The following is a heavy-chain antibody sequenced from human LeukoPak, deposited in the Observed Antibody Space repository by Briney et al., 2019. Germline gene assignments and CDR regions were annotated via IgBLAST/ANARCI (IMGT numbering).Heavy chain of an antibody. Sequence: GGSVRLSCAASGFTFSSYEMNWVRQAPGKGLEWVSSISSSSSYIYYADSVKGRFTISRDNAKNSLYLQMNSLRAEDTAVYYCARYDDSSGYYSYYYYYMDVWGKGTTVTISS. CDR2: ISSSSSYI. CDR3: ARYDDSSGYYSYYYYYMDV. V-gene: IGHV3-21*01. J-gene: IGHJ6*03. CDR1: GFTFSSYE. D-gene: IGHD3-22*01.